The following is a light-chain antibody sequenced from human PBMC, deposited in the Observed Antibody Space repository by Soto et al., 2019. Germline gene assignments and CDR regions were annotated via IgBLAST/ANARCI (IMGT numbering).Light chain of an antibody. J-gene: IGKJ4*01. CDR3: QEFSSYPLT. Sequence: EIVLTQSPGTLSLSPGERATLSCMASQSVSSSSLAWYPQKPGQAPRLLIYGASRRATGIPDRFSGGGSGTDFTLTISRLEPEDFAVYYCQEFSSYPLTFGGGTKGDIK. CDR2: GAS. CDR1: QSVSSSS. V-gene: IGKV3-20*01.